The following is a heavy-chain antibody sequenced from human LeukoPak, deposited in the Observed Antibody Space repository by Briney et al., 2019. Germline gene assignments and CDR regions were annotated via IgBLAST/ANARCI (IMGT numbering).Heavy chain of an antibody. Sequence: GGSLRLSCAASGFTFSSYAMSWVRQAPGKGLEWVSAISGSGGSTYYADSVKGRFTISRDNSKNTLYLQMNSLRAEDTAVYYCAKGKGGKGYSSSWYVLGAFDIWGQGTMVTVSS. CDR2: ISGSGGST. D-gene: IGHD6-13*01. CDR3: AKGKGGKGYSSSWYVLGAFDI. V-gene: IGHV3-23*01. J-gene: IGHJ3*02. CDR1: GFTFSSYA.